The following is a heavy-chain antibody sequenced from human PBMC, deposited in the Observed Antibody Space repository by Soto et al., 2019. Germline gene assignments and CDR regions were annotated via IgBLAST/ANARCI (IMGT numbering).Heavy chain of an antibody. Sequence: VQLVESGGGLVQPGGSLRLSCAASGFTFSAYSMNWVRQAPGKGLEWVSYISSRTNTIYYADSVQGRFTISRDDANNSLYLQRDSLSAEYTAVYYCARDRRIAAAADFYFVSWGQGTLVTVSS. D-gene: IGHD6-13*01. J-gene: IGHJ4*02. CDR2: ISSRTNTI. V-gene: IGHV3-48*01. CDR3: ARDRRIAAAADFYFVS. CDR1: GFTFSAYS.